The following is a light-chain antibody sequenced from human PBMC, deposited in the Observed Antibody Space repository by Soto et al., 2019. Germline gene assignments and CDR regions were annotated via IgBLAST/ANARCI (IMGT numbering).Light chain of an antibody. CDR1: SSDVGGYNF. V-gene: IGLV2-14*01. CDR3: SSYTSNRGV. CDR2: EVT. J-gene: IGLJ1*01. Sequence: QSALTQPASVSGSPGQSITISCTGTSSDVGGYNFVCWYQQHPGKAPKLMIYEVTNRPSGVSDRFSGSKSGNTASLTTSGLQAEDEADYYCSSYTSNRGVFGTGTKVTVL.